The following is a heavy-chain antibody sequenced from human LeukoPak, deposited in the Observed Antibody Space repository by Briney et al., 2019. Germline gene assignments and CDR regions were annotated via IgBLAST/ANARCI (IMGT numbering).Heavy chain of an antibody. J-gene: IGHJ4*02. CDR3: ARGDYGDY. V-gene: IGHV3-49*03. CDR2: IRSKVFGGTT. CDR1: GFTFGDSA. Sequence: GGPLRLSFTAPGFTFGDSAMSWFRQAPGKGLEWVGFIRSKVFGGTTEYAASVKGRFTISRDDSKSIAYLQMNSLKTDDTAVYYCARGDYGDYWGQGTLVTVSS. D-gene: IGHD4-17*01.